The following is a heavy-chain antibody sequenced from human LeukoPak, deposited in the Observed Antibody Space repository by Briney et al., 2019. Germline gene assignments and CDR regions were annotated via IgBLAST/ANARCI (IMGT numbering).Heavy chain of an antibody. V-gene: IGHV4-59*08. CDR3: ARLGEAMPYYFDY. D-gene: IGHD2-2*01. J-gene: IGHJ4*02. Sequence: PSETLSLTCTVSGGSISSYYWSWIRQPPGKGLEWIGYIYYSGSTNYNPSLKSRVTISVDTSKNQFSLKLSSVTAADTAVYYCARLGEAMPYYFDYWGQGTLVTVSS. CDR2: IYYSGST. CDR1: GGSISSYY.